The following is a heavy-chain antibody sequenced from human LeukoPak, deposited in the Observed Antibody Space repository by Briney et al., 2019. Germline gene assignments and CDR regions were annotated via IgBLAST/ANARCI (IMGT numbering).Heavy chain of an antibody. D-gene: IGHD4-17*01. CDR3: AKAGPTVTDFDY. V-gene: IGHV1-3*01. J-gene: IGHJ4*02. CDR2: INAGNGNT. Sequence: ASVKVSCKASGYTFTSYAMHWVRQAPGQRLEWMGWINAGNGNTKYSQKFQGRVTITRDTSASTAYMELSSLRSEDTAVYYCAKAGPTVTDFDYWGQGTLVTVSS. CDR1: GYTFTSYA.